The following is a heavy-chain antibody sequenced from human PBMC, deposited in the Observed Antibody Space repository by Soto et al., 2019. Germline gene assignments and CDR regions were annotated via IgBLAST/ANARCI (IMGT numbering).Heavy chain of an antibody. J-gene: IGHJ6*03. Sequence: SETLSLTCTVAGGSISSSIYYWGWIRQPPGKGLEWIGSIYYSGSTYYNPSLKSRVTISVDTSKNQFSLKLSSVTAADTAVYYCATFGEDYYYYYMDVWGKGTTVTVS. D-gene: IGHD3-10*01. CDR1: GGSISSSIYY. V-gene: IGHV4-39*01. CDR3: ATFGEDYYYYYMDV. CDR2: IYYSGST.